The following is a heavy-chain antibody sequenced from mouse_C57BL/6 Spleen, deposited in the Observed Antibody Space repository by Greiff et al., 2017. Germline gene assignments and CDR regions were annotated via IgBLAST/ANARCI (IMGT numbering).Heavy chain of an antibody. D-gene: IGHD1-1*01. CDR2: IDPANGNT. V-gene: IGHV14-3*01. CDR3: AESFNFYGSSWFAY. CDR1: GFNIKNTY. Sequence: EVQRVESVAELVRPGASVKLSCTASGFNIKNTYMHWVKQRPEQGLEWRGRIDPANGNTKYSPKFQGKATITADTSSNTASLQLSSLTSEDTAIYYCAESFNFYGSSWFAYWGQGTLVTVSA. J-gene: IGHJ3*01.